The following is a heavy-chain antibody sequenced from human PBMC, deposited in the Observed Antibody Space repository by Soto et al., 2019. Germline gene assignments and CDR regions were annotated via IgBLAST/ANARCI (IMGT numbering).Heavy chain of an antibody. Sequence: ASVKVSCKASGYTFTSYGIRWVRQAPGQGLEWMGWISAYNGNTNYAQKLQGRVTMTTDTSTSTAYMELRSLRSDDTAVYYCARGGRVEMATRPTENFDYWGQGTLVTVSS. CDR2: ISAYNGNT. CDR1: GYTFTSYG. CDR3: ARGGRVEMATRPTENFDY. J-gene: IGHJ4*02. D-gene: IGHD5-12*01. V-gene: IGHV1-18*04.